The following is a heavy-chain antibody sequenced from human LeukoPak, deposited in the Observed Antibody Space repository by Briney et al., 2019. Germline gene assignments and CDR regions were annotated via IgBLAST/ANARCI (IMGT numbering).Heavy chain of an antibody. CDR2: INPNSGGT. V-gene: IGHV1-2*02. CDR3: VRAVVVMTSFGAFDI. Sequence: ASVNVSCKASGYTFNGYYMHWVRQAPGQGLEWMGWINPNSGGTNYAQKFQGRVTMTSDTSISTAYMELSRLRSDDTAVYCGVRAVVVMTSFGAFDIWGQGTMVTVSS. J-gene: IGHJ3*02. CDR1: GYTFNGYY. D-gene: IGHD3-22*01.